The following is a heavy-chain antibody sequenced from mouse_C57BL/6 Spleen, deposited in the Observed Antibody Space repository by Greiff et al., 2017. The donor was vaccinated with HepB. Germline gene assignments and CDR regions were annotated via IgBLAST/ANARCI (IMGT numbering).Heavy chain of an antibody. CDR3: ARGGYFDV. CDR1: GYTFTSYW. Sequence: QVQLQQPGAELVKPGASVKLSCKASGYTFTSYWMQWVKQRPGQGLEWIGEIDPSDSYTNYNQKFKGKATLTVDTSSSTAYMQLSSLTSEDSAVYYGARGGYFDVWGTRTTVTVSS. CDR2: IDPSDSYT. V-gene: IGHV1-50*01. J-gene: IGHJ1*03.